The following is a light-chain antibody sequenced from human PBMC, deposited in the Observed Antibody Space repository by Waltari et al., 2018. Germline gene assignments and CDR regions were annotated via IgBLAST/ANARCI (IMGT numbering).Light chain of an antibody. J-gene: IGLJ1*01. Sequence: SALTQPAPVSGSPGQSTTISRTGTTSDVGGFNYVSWYPQDPGKAPKLIIFEVSNRPSGVSYRFSGSKSGTTASLSISGLQAEDDADYYCASFRSDSAYVFGTGTKVTVL. V-gene: IGLV2-14*01. CDR1: TSDVGGFNY. CDR2: EVS. CDR3: ASFRSDSAYV.